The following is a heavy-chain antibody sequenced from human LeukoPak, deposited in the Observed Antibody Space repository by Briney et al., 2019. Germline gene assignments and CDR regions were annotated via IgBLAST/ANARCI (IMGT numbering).Heavy chain of an antibody. CDR3: ARHGIGQSANYFDY. Sequence: SETLSVTCTVSDGSINSFYWSWIRQPPGKGLEWLGYIYSSGNTNYNPSLKSRVTISVDTSKNQFSLKLSSVTAADTAVYYCARHGIGQSANYFDYWGQGTLVTVSS. CDR1: DGSINSFY. J-gene: IGHJ4*02. CDR2: IYSSGNT. D-gene: IGHD2-15*01. V-gene: IGHV4-59*08.